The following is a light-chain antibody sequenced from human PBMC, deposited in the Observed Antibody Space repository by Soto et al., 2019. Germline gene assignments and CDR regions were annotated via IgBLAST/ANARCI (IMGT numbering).Light chain of an antibody. CDR1: RSISRN. V-gene: IGKV3-15*01. J-gene: IGKJ4*01. CDR3: QPHNNWPVVT. Sequence: EMVLTQSPATLSGSPGERVTLSCRASRSISRNLAWYQQKAGHAPRLLIYGASTRATGIPDRFSGRGSGTEFTLTINGLQSEDFATYYCQPHNNWPVVTFGGGTRVEIK. CDR2: GAS.